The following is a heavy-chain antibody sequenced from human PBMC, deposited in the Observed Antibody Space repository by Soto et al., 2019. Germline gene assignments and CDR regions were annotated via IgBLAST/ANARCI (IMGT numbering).Heavy chain of an antibody. CDR1: GYTFTSYG. CDR2: ISAYNGNT. J-gene: IGHJ3*02. V-gene: IGHV1-18*01. Sequence: AASVKVSCKASGYTFTSYGISWVRQAPGQGLEWMGWISAYNGNTNYAQKLQGRVTMTTDTSTSTAYMELRSLRSDDTAVYYCARGVESEKLDAFDIWGQGTMVTVSS. D-gene: IGHD2-2*01. CDR3: ARGVESEKLDAFDI.